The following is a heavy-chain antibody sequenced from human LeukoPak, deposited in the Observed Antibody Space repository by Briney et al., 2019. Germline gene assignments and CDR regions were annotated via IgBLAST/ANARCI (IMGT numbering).Heavy chain of an antibody. V-gene: IGHV4-59*01. J-gene: IGHJ5*02. CDR3: ARVGRYNWSDP. CDR1: GGSISSYY. Sequence: KPSETLSLTCTVSGGSISSYYWSWIRQPPGKGLEWIGYIYYSGSTNYNPSLKSRVTISVDTSKNQFSLKLSSATAADTAVYYCARVGRYNWSDPWGQGTLVTVSS. CDR2: IYYSGST. D-gene: IGHD3-10*01.